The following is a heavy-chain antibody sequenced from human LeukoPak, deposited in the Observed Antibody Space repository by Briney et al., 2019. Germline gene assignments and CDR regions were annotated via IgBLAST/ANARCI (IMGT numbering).Heavy chain of an antibody. D-gene: IGHD2-15*01. CDR3: AHRPLYCSGGSCYPYDAFDI. J-gene: IGHJ3*02. CDR1: YFSRIRHGLG. V-gene: IGHV2-5*02. CDR2: VYCEDDK. Sequence: ESGATLVKPTPALTFTGTFTYFSRIRHGLGMGWVCQPLGKGVERLSYVYCEDDKRYSPSLKSRLTITKDTSKNQVVLTMTNMDPVDTATYYCAHRPLYCSGGSCYPYDAFDIWGQGTMVTVSS.